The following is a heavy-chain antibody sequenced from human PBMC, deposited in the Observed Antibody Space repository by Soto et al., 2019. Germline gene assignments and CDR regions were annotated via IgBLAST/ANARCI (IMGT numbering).Heavy chain of an antibody. CDR3: ARATYYYDSSGYYPFDY. Sequence: PGESLKISCKGSGYSFTSYWIGWVRQMPGKGLEWMGIIYPGDSDTRYSPSFQGQVTISADKSISTAYLQWSSLKASDTAMYYCARATYYYDSSGYYPFDYWGQGTLVTVSS. CDR1: GYSFTSYW. D-gene: IGHD3-22*01. V-gene: IGHV5-51*01. CDR2: IYPGDSDT. J-gene: IGHJ4*02.